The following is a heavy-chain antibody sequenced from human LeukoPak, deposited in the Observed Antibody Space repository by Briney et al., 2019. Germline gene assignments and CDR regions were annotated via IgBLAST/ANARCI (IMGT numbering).Heavy chain of an antibody. D-gene: IGHD6-19*01. CDR3: AKERQWRVYYYYYMDV. V-gene: IGHV3-33*06. J-gene: IGHJ6*03. CDR1: GFTFSSYG. CDR2: IWYDGGNK. Sequence: QPGGSLRLSCAASGFTFSSYGMHWVRQAPGKGLEWVAVIWYDGGNKYYADSVKGRFTISRDNSKNTLYLQMNSLRAEDTAVYYCAKERQWRVYYYYYMDVWGKGTTVTVSS.